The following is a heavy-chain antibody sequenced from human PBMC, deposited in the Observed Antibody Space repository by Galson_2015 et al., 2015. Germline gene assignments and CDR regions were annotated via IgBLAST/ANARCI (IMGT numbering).Heavy chain of an antibody. J-gene: IGHJ3*02. D-gene: IGHD2-2*01. CDR1: GGSISSYY. Sequence: ETLSLTCTVSGGSISSYYWSWIRQPPGKGLEWIGYIYYSGSTNYNPSLKSRVTISVDTSKNRFSLKLSSVTAADTAVYYCARGYKEYQLLLDIWGQGTMVTVSS. V-gene: IGHV4-59*01. CDR3: ARGYKEYQLLLDI. CDR2: IYYSGST.